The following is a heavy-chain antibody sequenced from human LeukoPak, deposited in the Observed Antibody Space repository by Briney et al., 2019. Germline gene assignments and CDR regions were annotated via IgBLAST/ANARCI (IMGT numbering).Heavy chain of an antibody. D-gene: IGHD6-19*01. CDR2: IWYDGSNK. Sequence: GGSLRLSCAASGFTFSSYGMHWVRQAPGKGLEWVAVIWYDGSNKYYADSVKRRFTISRDNSKNTLYLQMNSLRAEDTAVYYCARDTYSSGSPDYWGQGTLVTVSS. J-gene: IGHJ4*02. CDR1: GFTFSSYG. V-gene: IGHV3-33*01. CDR3: ARDTYSSGSPDY.